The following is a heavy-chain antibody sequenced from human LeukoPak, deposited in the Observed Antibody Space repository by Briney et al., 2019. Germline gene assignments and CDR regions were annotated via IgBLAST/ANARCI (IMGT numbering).Heavy chain of an antibody. V-gene: IGHV3-33*01. D-gene: IGHD2-2*01. CDR3: ARDPDHCSSTSCFSWFDP. CDR1: GFTFSSYG. Sequence: GGSLRLSCAASGFTFSSYGMHWVRQAPGKGLEWVAVIWYDGSNKYYADSVKGRFTISRDNSKNTLYLQMNSLRVEDTAVYYCARDPDHCSSTSCFSWFDPWGQGTLVTVSS. CDR2: IWYDGSNK. J-gene: IGHJ5*02.